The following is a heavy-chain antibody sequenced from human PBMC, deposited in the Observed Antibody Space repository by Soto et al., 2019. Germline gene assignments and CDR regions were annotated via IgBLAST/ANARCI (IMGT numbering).Heavy chain of an antibody. CDR3: ARLGSYYYDSSGYLPAWFDP. D-gene: IGHD3-22*01. CDR2: IYYSGST. J-gene: IGHJ5*02. Sequence: PSETLSLTCTVSGGSISSYYWSWIRQPPGKGLEWIGYIYYSGSTNYNPSLKSRVTISVDTSKNQFSLKLSSVTAADTAVYYCARLGSYYYDSSGYLPAWFDPWGQGTLVTVSS. CDR1: GGSISSYY. V-gene: IGHV4-59*08.